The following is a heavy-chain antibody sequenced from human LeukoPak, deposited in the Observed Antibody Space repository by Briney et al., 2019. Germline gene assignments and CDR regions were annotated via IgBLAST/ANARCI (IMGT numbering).Heavy chain of an antibody. CDR2: ISSVGTTV. V-gene: IGHV3-48*03. CDR1: GFNFSSYE. Sequence: SGGSLRLSCAASGFNFSSYEMNWVRQAPGKGLEWASYISSVGTTVYYADFVKGRFTISRDNAKNSLHLQLNSLRVEDTAVYYCARDRGFGEPDYWGQGTLVTVSS. CDR3: ARDRGFGEPDY. D-gene: IGHD3-10*01. J-gene: IGHJ4*02.